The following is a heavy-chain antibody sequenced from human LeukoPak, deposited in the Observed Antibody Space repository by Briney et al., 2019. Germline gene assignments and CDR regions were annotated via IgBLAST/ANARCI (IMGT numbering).Heavy chain of an antibody. CDR1: GGTFSSYA. Sequence: SVKVSCKASGGTFSSYAISWVRQAPGQGLEWMGGIIPIFGTANYAQKFQGRVTITTDESTSTAYMELSSLRSEDTAVYYCARVSDDSGWNFDYWGQGTLVIVSS. V-gene: IGHV1-69*05. J-gene: IGHJ4*02. D-gene: IGHD6-19*01. CDR3: ARVSDDSGWNFDY. CDR2: IIPIFGTA.